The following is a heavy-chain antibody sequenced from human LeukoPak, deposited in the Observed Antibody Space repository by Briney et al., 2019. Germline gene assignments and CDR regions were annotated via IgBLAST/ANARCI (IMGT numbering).Heavy chain of an antibody. V-gene: IGHV1-2*02. CDR3: VRGAYSSSWLNFDY. J-gene: IGHJ4*02. CDR2: INPNNGDT. Sequence: ASVKVSCKASGGTFSSYAISWVRQAPRQGLEWMGWINPNNGDTKLAQKFQGRLTMTRDTSITTFYMELSRLTSDDTAVYYCVRGAYSSSWLNFDYWGQGTLVTVSS. CDR1: GGTFSSYA. D-gene: IGHD6-13*01.